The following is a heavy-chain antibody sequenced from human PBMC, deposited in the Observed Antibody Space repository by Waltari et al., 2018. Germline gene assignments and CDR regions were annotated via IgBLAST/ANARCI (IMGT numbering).Heavy chain of an antibody. CDR3: ARANPGYSGYEFDY. CDR1: GGSISSYY. D-gene: IGHD5-12*01. Sequence: QVQLQESGPGLVKPSETLSLTCTVSGGSISSYYWSWIRQPPGKGLEWIGYIYYSGSTNYNPSLKSRVTISVDTSKNQFSLKLSSVTAADTAVYYCARANPGYSGYEFDYWGQGTLVTVSS. J-gene: IGHJ4*02. CDR2: IYYSGST. V-gene: IGHV4-59*01.